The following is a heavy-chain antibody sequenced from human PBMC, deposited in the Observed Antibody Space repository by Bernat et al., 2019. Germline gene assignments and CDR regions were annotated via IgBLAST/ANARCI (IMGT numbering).Heavy chain of an antibody. Sequence: EVQLVESGGGLVKPGGSLRLSCAASGFTFSSYSMNWVRQAPGKGLEWVSSISSSSSYISYAASVKGRFTISRDNAKNSLELQMNSLRAEDTAVSCCTNRSIQPCDQGPLVTVSS. D-gene: IGHD5-18*01. CDR1: GFTFSSYS. CDR3: TNRSIQP. CDR2: ISSSSSYI. J-gene: IGHJ5*01. V-gene: IGHV3-21*01.